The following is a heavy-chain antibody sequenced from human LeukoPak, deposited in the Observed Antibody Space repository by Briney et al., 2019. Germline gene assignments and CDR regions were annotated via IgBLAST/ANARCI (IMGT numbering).Heavy chain of an antibody. CDR1: GFTFSSYA. V-gene: IGHV3-23*01. J-gene: IGHJ4*02. CDR2: ISGSGGST. D-gene: IGHD6-19*01. Sequence: PGGSLRLSCVASGFTFSSYAMSCVRQAPGKGLEWVSAISGSGGSTFYTDSVKGRFTISRDNSKSTLYLQMNTLRAEDTAIYYCAKDGYSSAWYSNYWGQGTLVTVSS. CDR3: AKDGYSSAWYSNY.